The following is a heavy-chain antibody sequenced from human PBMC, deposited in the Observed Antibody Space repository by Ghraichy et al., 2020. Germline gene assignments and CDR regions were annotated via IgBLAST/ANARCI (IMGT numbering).Heavy chain of an antibody. J-gene: IGHJ4*02. CDR3: ARGPPSYYDFWSGGGYFDY. CDR2: IYSGGST. CDR1: GFTVSSNY. Sequence: GGSLRLSCAASGFTVSSNYMSWVRQAPGKGLEWVSVIYSGGSTYYADSVKGRFTISRDNSKNTLYLQMNSLRVEDTAVYYCARGPPSYYDFWSGGGYFDYWGQGTLVTVSS. D-gene: IGHD3-3*01. V-gene: IGHV3-53*01.